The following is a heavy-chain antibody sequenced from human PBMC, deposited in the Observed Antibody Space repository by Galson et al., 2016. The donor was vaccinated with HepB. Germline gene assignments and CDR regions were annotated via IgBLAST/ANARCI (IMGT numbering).Heavy chain of an antibody. CDR1: GDSISNVGRH. CDR2: IHSSGTS. J-gene: IGHJ4*02. CDR3: LRLGTAAHVANRRGSVY. Sequence: ETLSLTCTVSGDSISNVGRHWGWFRQSPEMGLEYIGSIHSSGTSYYNPSLTSRVTVSADMSRNQFFLSMTSVPAADTAIYYCLRLGTAAHVANRRGSVYLSQGTRVTVSS. D-gene: IGHD3-10*01. V-gene: IGHV4-39*01.